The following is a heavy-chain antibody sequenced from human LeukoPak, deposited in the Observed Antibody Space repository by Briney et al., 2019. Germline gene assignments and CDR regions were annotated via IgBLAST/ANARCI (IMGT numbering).Heavy chain of an antibody. J-gene: IGHJ4*02. Sequence: PGGSLKLSCAVSGFTFIDFGVNWVRKPLGPGLEWVSYISRSGTTISYAGPVKGRFAISRDNVKNSLSLQMNSLTAEDTAVYYCARSAYAYSFDYWGQGTLVSVSS. D-gene: IGHD4-11*01. V-gene: IGHV3-48*03. CDR3: ARSAYAYSFDY. CDR1: GFTFIDFG. CDR2: ISRSGTTI.